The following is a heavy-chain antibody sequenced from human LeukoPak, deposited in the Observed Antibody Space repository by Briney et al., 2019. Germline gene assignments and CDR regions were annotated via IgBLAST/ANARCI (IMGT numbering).Heavy chain of an antibody. V-gene: IGHV4-4*07. CDR3: ARVTGYGSGSYLDY. Sequence: SETLSLTCTVSGGSISSYYWSWIRQPAGKGLEWIGRIYTSGSTNYNPSLKSRVTMSIDTSKNQFSLKLSSVTAADTAVYYCARVTGYGSGSYLDYWGQGTLVTVSS. D-gene: IGHD3-10*01. CDR2: IYTSGST. J-gene: IGHJ4*02. CDR1: GGSISSYY.